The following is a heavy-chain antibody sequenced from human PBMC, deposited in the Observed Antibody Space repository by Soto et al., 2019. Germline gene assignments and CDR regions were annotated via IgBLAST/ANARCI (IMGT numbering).Heavy chain of an antibody. CDR3: VHTVMVHTMTGGHYSDY. D-gene: IGHD2-8*01. J-gene: IGHJ4*02. CDR1: PFSFSPKGGG. V-gene: IGHV2-5*01. Sequence: SVPTLVNPTQTLRLPCTFSPFSFSPKGGGLGWIRQPPGKPLEWLAVIYWNEDKRYSRYLKSRLSITKDTSKNQVVLTMTTMDPVDTATYYCVHTVMVHTMTGGHYSDYWGTGILVTVSS. CDR2: IYWNEDK.